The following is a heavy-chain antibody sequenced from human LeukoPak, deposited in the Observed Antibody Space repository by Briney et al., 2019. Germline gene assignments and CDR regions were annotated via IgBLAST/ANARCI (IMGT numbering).Heavy chain of an antibody. Sequence: SETLSLTCTVSGGSISSSTSYWGWIRQPPGKGLDWIGTINYSGTTYYNPSLKSRLMMSVDTSKNQFSLRLTSVTAADTAVYYCARGDFYDGGGRNWFDPWGQGTLVIVSS. V-gene: IGHV4-39*07. CDR1: GGSISSSTSY. CDR3: ARGDFYDGGGRNWFDP. D-gene: IGHD3-16*01. J-gene: IGHJ5*02. CDR2: INYSGTT.